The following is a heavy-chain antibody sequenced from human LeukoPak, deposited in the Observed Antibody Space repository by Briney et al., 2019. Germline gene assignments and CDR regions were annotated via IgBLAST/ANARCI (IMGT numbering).Heavy chain of an antibody. CDR3: ARYGNGAWLAHYSFDI. D-gene: IGHD6-19*01. CDR2: IKQDGSEK. J-gene: IGHJ3*02. CDR1: GFTFSSYW. V-gene: IGHV3-7*01. Sequence: GGSLRLSCAASGFTFSSYWMSWVRQAPGKGLEWVANIKQDGSEKYYVDSVKGRFTISRDNAMNSLYLQMNSLRAEDTAVYYCARYGNGAWLAHYSFDIWGQGTMVTVSS.